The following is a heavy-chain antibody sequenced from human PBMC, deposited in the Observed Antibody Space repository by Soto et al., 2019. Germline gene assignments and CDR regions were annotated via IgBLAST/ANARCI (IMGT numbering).Heavy chain of an antibody. CDR1: GFTFWDYG. J-gene: IGHJ4*02. CDR2: ILSNGGTT. Sequence: GGSLRLSCSASGFTFWDYGMHWVRQAPGKGLEFVAAILSNGGTTYYADSVRGRFTISRDNSKNTLYLQMSSLRDDDTAVYYCVKDRSLIRADVYYFDYWGQGTLVTVSS. V-gene: IGHV3-64D*06. D-gene: IGHD2-8*01. CDR3: VKDRSLIRADVYYFDY.